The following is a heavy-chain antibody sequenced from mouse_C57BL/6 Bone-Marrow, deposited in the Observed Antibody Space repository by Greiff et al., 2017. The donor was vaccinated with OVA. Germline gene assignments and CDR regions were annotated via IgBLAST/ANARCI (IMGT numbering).Heavy chain of an antibody. D-gene: IGHD1-1*01. CDR3: ARGVYYYGSSY. V-gene: IGHV1-82*01. Sequence: VQLQESGPELVKPGASVKISCKASGYAFRSSWMNWVKQRPGKGLEWIGRIYPGDGDTNYNGKFKGKATLTADKSSSTAYMQLSSLTSEDSAVYFCARGVYYYGSSYWGQGTTLTVSS. J-gene: IGHJ2*01. CDR2: IYPGDGDT. CDR1: GYAFRSSW.